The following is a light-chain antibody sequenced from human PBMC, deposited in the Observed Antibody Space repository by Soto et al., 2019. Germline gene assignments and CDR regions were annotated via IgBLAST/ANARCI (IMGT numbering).Light chain of an antibody. CDR2: DPS. V-gene: IGKV3-20*01. CDR1: QSFSGSY. CDR3: QQYGSSPWT. Sequence: DIVLTQSPGTLSLSPGERATLSCRASQSFSGSYLAWYQQKPGQAPRLLIYDPSSRATGIPDRFSGSGSGTDFTLTISRLEPEDFAVYYCQQYGSSPWTFGQGAMLEIK. J-gene: IGKJ1*01.